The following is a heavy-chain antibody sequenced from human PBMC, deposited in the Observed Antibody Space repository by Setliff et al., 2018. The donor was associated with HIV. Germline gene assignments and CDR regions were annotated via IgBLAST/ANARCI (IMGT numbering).Heavy chain of an antibody. D-gene: IGHD5-18*01. CDR3: ARDFRIQLWLRSPFDY. CDR1: GFNFSNYS. Sequence: PGGSLRLSCAASGFNFSNYSVNWVRQAPGKGLEWVSYISHTTSTIYYADSVKGRFTISRDNAKNSLYLQMNSLRVEDTAVYYCARDFRIQLWLRSPFDYWGQGTLVTVSS. V-gene: IGHV3-48*01. J-gene: IGHJ4*02. CDR2: ISHTTSTI.